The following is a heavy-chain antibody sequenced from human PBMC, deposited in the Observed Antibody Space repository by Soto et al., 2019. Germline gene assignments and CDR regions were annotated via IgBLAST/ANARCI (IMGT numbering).Heavy chain of an antibody. J-gene: IGHJ4*02. CDR2: VYYRGRS. CDR1: CGSVSNSNYY. CDR3: VSQRTSVLTQAYFDY. D-gene: IGHD2-8*01. Sequence: SETLSLTCTVSCGSVSNSNYYWGWIRQSPGKGLEWIGSVYYRGRSYSKSSVKSRVTISVDTSKNQFSLNLNSVTASDTAVYYCVSQRTSVLTQAYFDYWGPGALVTVSS. V-gene: IGHV4-39*01.